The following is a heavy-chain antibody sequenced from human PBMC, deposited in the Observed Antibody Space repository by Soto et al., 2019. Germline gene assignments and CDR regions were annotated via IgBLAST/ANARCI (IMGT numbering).Heavy chain of an antibody. Sequence: GASVKVSCKASGYTFTSYGISWVRQAPGQGLEWMGWINTYNGNTNYAQTFQGRVTMTTDTSTSTVHMEVRSLRSDDTAVYYCAREGVAPYYYYGMDVWGQGTPVTVSS. CDR3: AREGVAPYYYYGMDV. J-gene: IGHJ6*02. D-gene: IGHD5-12*01. CDR2: INTYNGNT. V-gene: IGHV1-18*01. CDR1: GYTFTSYG.